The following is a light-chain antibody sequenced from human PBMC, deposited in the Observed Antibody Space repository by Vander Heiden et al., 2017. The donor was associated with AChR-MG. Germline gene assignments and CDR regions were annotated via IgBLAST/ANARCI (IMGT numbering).Light chain of an antibody. Sequence: DIQMTQSPSSLSASVGDRVTITCRASQSISNYLNWYQEKPGKAPELLIYAASSLQSGVPSRFSGSGSGTDFTLTISSLQPEDFATYHCQQSYNTPYTCGQGTKLEIK. CDR3: QQSYNTPYT. V-gene: IGKV1-39*01. CDR1: QSISNY. J-gene: IGKJ2*01. CDR2: AAS.